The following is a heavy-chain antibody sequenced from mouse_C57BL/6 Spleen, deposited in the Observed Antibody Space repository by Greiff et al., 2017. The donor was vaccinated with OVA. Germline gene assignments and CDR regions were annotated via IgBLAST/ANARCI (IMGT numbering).Heavy chain of an antibody. Sequence: VQVQQPGAELVRPGSSVKLSCKASGYTFTSYWMHWVKQRPIQGLEWIGNIDPSDSETHYNQKFKDKATLTVDKSSSTAYMQLSSLTSEDSAVYYCARSGSGYPFDYWGQGTTLTVSS. J-gene: IGHJ2*01. V-gene: IGHV1-52*01. CDR2: IDPSDSET. CDR3: ARSGSGYPFDY. D-gene: IGHD3-2*02. CDR1: GYTFTSYW.